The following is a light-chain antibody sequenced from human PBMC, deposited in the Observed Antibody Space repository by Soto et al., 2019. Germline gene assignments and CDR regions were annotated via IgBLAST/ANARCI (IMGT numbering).Light chain of an antibody. CDR3: QQFNNYAFT. Sequence: AIQLTQSPSSLSASVGDRVTITCRASQGISSALAWYQQKPGKAPKLLIYDASSLESGVLSRFSGSGSGTDFTLTISSLQPEDFATYYCQQFNNYAFTFGPGTKVDIK. CDR1: QGISSA. V-gene: IGKV1D-13*01. J-gene: IGKJ3*01. CDR2: DAS.